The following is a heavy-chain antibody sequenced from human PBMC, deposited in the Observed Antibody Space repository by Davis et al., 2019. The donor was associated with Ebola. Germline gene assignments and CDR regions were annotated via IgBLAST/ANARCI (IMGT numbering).Heavy chain of an antibody. V-gene: IGHV3-21*01. J-gene: IGHJ5*02. D-gene: IGHD3-22*01. Sequence: GGSLRLSCAASGFTFSTYTKTWVRQAPGKGLEWVSSISSDSDYIYYADSAKGRFTLSRDNAKNSLYLQMSSLRAEDTAVYYCARDRDYYDSSAYHPRGWFDLWGQGTLVTVSS. CDR3: ARDRDYYDSSAYHPRGWFDL. CDR2: ISSDSDYI. CDR1: GFTFSTYT.